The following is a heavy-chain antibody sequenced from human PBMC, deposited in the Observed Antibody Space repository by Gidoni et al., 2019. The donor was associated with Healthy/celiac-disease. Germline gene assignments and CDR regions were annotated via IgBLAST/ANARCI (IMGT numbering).Heavy chain of an antibody. Sequence: EVQLVESGGGLVQPGGSLRLSCSASGFTFSSYAMHWVRQAPGKGLEYVSAISSNGGSTYYADSVKGRFTISRDNSKNTLYLQMSSLRAEDTAVYYCVNSIFAGEDSYGADEGGKPQYYFDYWGQGTLVTVSS. CDR2: ISSNGGST. CDR1: GFTFSSYA. CDR3: VNSIFAGEDSYGADEGGKPQYYFDY. V-gene: IGHV3-64D*09. J-gene: IGHJ4*02. D-gene: IGHD5-18*01.